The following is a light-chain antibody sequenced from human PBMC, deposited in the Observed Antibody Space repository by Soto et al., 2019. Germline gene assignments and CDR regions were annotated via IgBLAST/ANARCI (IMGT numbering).Light chain of an antibody. J-gene: IGLJ2*01. CDR2: LNSDGSH. CDR3: QTWGTDFRV. V-gene: IGLV4-69*02. Sequence: QAVVTQSPSASASLGASVKLTCILSSGHSSYAIAWHQQQPEKGPRYLMRLNSDGSHNKGDGIPDRFSGSSSGAERYLTISSLQSEVESDYYCQTWGTDFRVFGGGTKLTVL. CDR1: SGHSSYA.